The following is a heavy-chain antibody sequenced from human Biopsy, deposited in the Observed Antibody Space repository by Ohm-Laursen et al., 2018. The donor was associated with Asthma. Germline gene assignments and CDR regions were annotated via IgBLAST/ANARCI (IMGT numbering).Heavy chain of an antibody. V-gene: IGHV1-18*01. J-gene: IGHJ5*02. CDR2: IRPHTGDT. D-gene: IGHD3-10*01. CDR3: ARDPGGFDP. Sequence: GSSVKVSCKVSGYTFTSTVYGISWVRQAPGQGLEWMGWIRPHTGDTNYAQMLRGRVTMTTDTSTSTAYMELRGLRSDDTAVYYCARDPGGFDPWGQGTLVTVSS. CDR1: GYTFTSTVYG.